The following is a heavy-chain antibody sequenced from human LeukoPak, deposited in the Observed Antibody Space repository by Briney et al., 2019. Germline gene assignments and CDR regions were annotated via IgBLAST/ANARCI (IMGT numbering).Heavy chain of an antibody. D-gene: IGHD6-13*01. CDR1: GFTFSNAW. CDR3: TTEAAAGTGWFHP. V-gene: IGHV3-15*01. J-gene: IGHJ5*02. CDR2: IKSKTDGGTT. Sequence: GGSLRLACAASGFTFSNAWMSWVRQAPGKGLEWVGRIKSKTDGGTTDYAAPVKGRFTISRNDSKNTLYLQMNSLKTEDTAVNYCTTEAAAGTGWFHPWGQGTLVTVSS.